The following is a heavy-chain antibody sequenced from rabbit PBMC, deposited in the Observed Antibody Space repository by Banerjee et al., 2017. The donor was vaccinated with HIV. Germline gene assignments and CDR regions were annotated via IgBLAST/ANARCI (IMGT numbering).Heavy chain of an antibody. Sequence: QSLEESGGDLVKPGASLTLTCTASGFSFSNSYYMCWVRQAPEKGLEWIACIDAGSGGGTDYASWAKGRFTISKTSTTVTLQMTSLTAADTATYFCARGYAGYRDGSVSYLDLWGPGTLVTVS. CDR3: ARGYAGYRDGSVSYLDL. CDR2: IDAGSGGGT. D-gene: IGHD7-1*01. V-gene: IGHV1S40*01. J-gene: IGHJ3*01. CDR1: GFSFSNSYY.